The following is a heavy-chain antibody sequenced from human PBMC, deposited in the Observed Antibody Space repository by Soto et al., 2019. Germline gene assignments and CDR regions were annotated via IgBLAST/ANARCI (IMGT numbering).Heavy chain of an antibody. CDR1: GLTFSSYA. J-gene: IGHJ4*02. CDR2: ISTIGSNT. V-gene: IGHV3-23*01. Sequence: EVQLLESGGGLVQPGGSLRLSCATSGLTFSSYAMSWVRQAPGKGLEWVAGISTIGSNTYYTDSVKGRFTISRDNSKDALFLQMNSLRAEDTATYFSVKTVRFEPDSWGQGTLVTVSS. CDR3: VKTVRFEPDS. D-gene: IGHD3-3*01.